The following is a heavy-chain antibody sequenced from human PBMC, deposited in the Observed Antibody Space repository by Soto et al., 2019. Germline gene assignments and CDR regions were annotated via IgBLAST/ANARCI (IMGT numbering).Heavy chain of an antibody. D-gene: IGHD3-22*01. J-gene: IGHJ5*02. CDR1: GYTFTSYG. V-gene: IGHV1-18*01. CDR3: ARWDAGYESSGYTESWFDP. Sequence: ASVKVSCKASGYTFTSYGISWVRQAPGQGLEWMGWISAYNGNTNYAQKLQGRVTMTTDTSTSTAYMELRSLRSDDTAGSYCARWDAGYESSGYTESWFDPWGQ. CDR2: ISAYNGNT.